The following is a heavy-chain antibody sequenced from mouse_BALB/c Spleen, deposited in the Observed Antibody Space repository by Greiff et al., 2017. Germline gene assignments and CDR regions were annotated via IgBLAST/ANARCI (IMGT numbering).Heavy chain of an antibody. CDR3: TSYYRYDKYFDV. CDR1: GFTFSNYW. Sequence: EVQVVESGGGLVQPGGSMKLSCVASGFTFSNYWMNWVRQSPEKGLEWVAEIRLKSNNYATHYAESVKGRFTISRDDSKSSVYLQMNNLRAEDTGIYYCTSYYRYDKYFDVWGAGTTVTVSS. CDR2: IRLKSNNYAT. J-gene: IGHJ1*01. D-gene: IGHD2-14*01. V-gene: IGHV6-6*02.